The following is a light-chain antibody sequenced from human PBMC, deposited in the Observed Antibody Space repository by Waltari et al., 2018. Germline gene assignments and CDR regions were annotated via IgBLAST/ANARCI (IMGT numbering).Light chain of an antibody. CDR1: TSDVGGYND. CDR2: DVT. CDR3: CSFAGTYTWV. J-gene: IGLJ3*02. V-gene: IGLV2-11*01. Sequence: SALTHPRAVSGSPGQSVTISCTGPTSDVGGYNDDSWYQHHPGKAPKLMIFDVTQRPSGVPDRFSGSKSANTASLTISGLQAEDEADYYCCSFAGTYTWVFGGGTKVTVL.